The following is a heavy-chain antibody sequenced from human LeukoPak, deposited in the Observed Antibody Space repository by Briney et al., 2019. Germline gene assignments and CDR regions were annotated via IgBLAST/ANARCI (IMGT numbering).Heavy chain of an antibody. CDR3: AKTYYDFWSGYSPFDY. Sequence: GGSLRLSCAASGFTFTNYAMHWVRQAPGKGLEYVSAISSNGGSTYYANSVKGRFTISRDNSKNTLYLQMGSLRAEDMAVYYCAKTYYDFWSGYSPFDYWGQGTLVTISS. J-gene: IGHJ4*02. CDR1: GFTFTNYA. V-gene: IGHV3-64*01. CDR2: ISSNGGST. D-gene: IGHD3-3*01.